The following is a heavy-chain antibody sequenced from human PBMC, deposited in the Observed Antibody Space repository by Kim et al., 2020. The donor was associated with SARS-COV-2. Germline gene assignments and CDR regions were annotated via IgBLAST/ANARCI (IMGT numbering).Heavy chain of an antibody. D-gene: IGHD3-9*01. J-gene: IGHJ6*02. V-gene: IGHV5-10-1*01. Sequence: YSPSFQGHVTISADKSISTAYLQWSSLKASDTAMYYCARGGYFDWLLYGVWGQGTTVTVSS. CDR3: ARGGYFDWLLYGV.